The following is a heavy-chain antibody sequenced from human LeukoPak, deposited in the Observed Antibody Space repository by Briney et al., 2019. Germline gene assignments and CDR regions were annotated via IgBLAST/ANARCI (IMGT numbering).Heavy chain of an antibody. CDR3: ARVMTTLTGFDY. J-gene: IGHJ4*02. D-gene: IGHD2/OR15-2a*01. Sequence: GESLKISCKGSGYTFTTYWIGWVRQMPGKGLEWMGIIYPGDSDIRYSPSFQGQVTISADKSISTAYLQWSSPKASDTAMYYCARVMTTLTGFDYWGQGTLVTVSS. CDR1: GYTFTTYW. CDR2: IYPGDSDI. V-gene: IGHV5-51*01.